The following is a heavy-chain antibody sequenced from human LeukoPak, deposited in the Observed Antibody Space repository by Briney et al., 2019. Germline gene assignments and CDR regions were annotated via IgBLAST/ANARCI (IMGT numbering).Heavy chain of an antibody. CDR3: ARDRLPYGSGSYWKD. J-gene: IGHJ4*02. V-gene: IGHV3-21*01. CDR1: GFTFSSYS. D-gene: IGHD3-10*01. Sequence: PGGSLRLSCAASGFTFSSYSMNWVRQAPGKGLEWVSSISSSSSYIYYADSVKGRFTISRDNAKNSLYLQMNSLRAEDTAVYYCARDRLPYGSGSYWKDWCQGTLVTVSS. CDR2: ISSSSSYI.